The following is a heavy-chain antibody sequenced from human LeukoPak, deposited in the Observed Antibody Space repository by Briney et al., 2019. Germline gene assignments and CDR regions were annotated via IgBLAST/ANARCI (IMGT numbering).Heavy chain of an antibody. CDR1: GGSISRHY. J-gene: IGHJ4*02. CDR2: IDYSGST. V-gene: IGHV4-59*11. Sequence: SATLSLTCTVSGGSISRHYLNWIRQPPGKGREWVGYIDYSGSTDYNPSLKSRVTFSVDTSKKQFSLKLSSVTAADTAVYYCARGYSSGWYYFDYWGQGTLVTVSS. D-gene: IGHD6-19*01. CDR3: ARGYSSGWYYFDY.